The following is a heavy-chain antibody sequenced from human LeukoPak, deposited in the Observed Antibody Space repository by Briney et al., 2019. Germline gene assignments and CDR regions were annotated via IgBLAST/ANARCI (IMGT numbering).Heavy chain of an antibody. Sequence: LPSETLSLTCTVSGGSISSSSYYWGWIRQPPGKGLEWVSAISGSGGSTYYADSVKGRFTISRDNSKNTLYLQMNSLRAEDTAVYYCAKDAPTGELTTWGQGTLVTVSS. D-gene: IGHD3-10*01. CDR2: ISGSGGST. J-gene: IGHJ5*02. CDR3: AKDAPTGELTT. CDR1: GGSISSSSYY. V-gene: IGHV3-23*01.